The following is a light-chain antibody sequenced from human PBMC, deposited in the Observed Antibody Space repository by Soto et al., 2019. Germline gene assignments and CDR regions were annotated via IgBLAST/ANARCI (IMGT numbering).Light chain of an antibody. CDR2: APS. V-gene: IGKV1-39*02. Sequence: DIQMTQSPSTLSASVGDRVTITCRASQSISSYLNWYQQKPGKAPKLLISAPSTLQSGVPSRFSGSGSGTDFTLTISSLQPEDFAVYYCQLYGTSPKTFGQGTKVDIK. CDR1: QSISSY. J-gene: IGKJ1*01. CDR3: QLYGTSPKT.